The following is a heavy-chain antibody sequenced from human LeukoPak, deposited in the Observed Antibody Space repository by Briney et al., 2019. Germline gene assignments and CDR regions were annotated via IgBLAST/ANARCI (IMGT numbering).Heavy chain of an antibody. CDR2: INHSGST. Sequence: PSETLSLTRAVYGGSFSGYYWSWIRQPPGKGLEWIGEINHSGSTNYNPSLKSRVTISVDTSKNQFSLKLSSVTAADTAVYYCARSSYGARRGVWGKGTTVAVSS. D-gene: IGHD4-17*01. CDR1: GGSFSGYY. V-gene: IGHV4-34*01. J-gene: IGHJ6*04. CDR3: ARSSYGARRGV.